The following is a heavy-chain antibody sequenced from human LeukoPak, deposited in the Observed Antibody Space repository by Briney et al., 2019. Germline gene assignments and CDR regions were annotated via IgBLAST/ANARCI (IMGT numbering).Heavy chain of an antibody. CDR1: GFTFSVYW. J-gene: IGHJ5*02. CDR3: ARENGMIGRFDP. V-gene: IGHV3-7*01. CDR2: IKEDGSEK. Sequence: GGSLRLSCAASGFTFSVYWMRWVRQAPGKGLEWVANIKEDGSEKHYVDSVKGRFTISRDNAQKSLYLQMNSLRAEDTAVYYCARENGMIGRFDPWGQGTLVTVSS. D-gene: IGHD2-21*01.